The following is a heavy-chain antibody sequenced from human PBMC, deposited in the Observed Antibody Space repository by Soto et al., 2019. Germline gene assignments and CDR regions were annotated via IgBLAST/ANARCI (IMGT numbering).Heavy chain of an antibody. J-gene: IGHJ4*02. V-gene: IGHV3-49*04. Sequence: GGSLRLSCTTSGFTFGDYARSWVRQAPGKGLEWVGFIRRNAYGGTTDYAASVKGRFTISRDDSKSIAYLQMNSLRTEDTALYYCTRASSLDFDFWGQGTLVTVSS. CDR1: GFTFGDYA. CDR2: IRRNAYGGTT. CDR3: TRASSLDFDF. D-gene: IGHD3-16*01.